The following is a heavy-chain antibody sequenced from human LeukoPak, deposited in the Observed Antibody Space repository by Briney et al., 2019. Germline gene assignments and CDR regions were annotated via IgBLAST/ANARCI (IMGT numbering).Heavy chain of an antibody. CDR1: GFTFSTYT. CDR2: ISSSSTYI. J-gene: IGHJ4*02. D-gene: IGHD3-10*01. CDR3: ATGGPSGSYYRIGF. V-gene: IGHV3-21*01. Sequence: GGSLRLSCAASGFTFSTYTMNWVRQAPGEGLEWVSSISSSSTYIYYADSLKGRFTISRDNAKNSLYLQMNSLRAEDTAVYYCATGGPSGSYYRIGFWGQGTLVTVSS.